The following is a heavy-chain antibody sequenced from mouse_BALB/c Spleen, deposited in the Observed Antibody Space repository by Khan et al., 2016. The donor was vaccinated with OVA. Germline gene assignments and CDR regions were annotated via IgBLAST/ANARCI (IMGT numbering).Heavy chain of an antibody. V-gene: IGHV5-6-5*01. CDR2: ISSGDST. CDR1: GFTFSNSA. CDR3: ARDYWFAY. Sequence: EVELVESGGGLVRPGGSLKLSCAASGFTFSNSAMSWVRQSPEKRLELVASISSGDSTYYLDSVKGRFTISRDNARNILYLQMSSLRSEDTSIYFCARDYWFAYWGQGTLVTVSA. J-gene: IGHJ3*01.